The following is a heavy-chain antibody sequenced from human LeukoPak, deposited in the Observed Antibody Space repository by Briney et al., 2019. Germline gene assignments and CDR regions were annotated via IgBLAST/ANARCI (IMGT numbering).Heavy chain of an antibody. Sequence: PSETLSLTCTVSGGSISSYYWSWIRQPPGKGLGWRGYIYYSGSANYNPSLKSRVTISVDTSKNQFSLKLSSVTAADTAVYYCARDLRNERSVRGVLAFDIWGQGTMVTVSS. CDR3: ARDLRNERSVRGVLAFDI. V-gene: IGHV4-59*01. J-gene: IGHJ3*02. D-gene: IGHD3-10*01. CDR1: GGSISSYY. CDR2: IYYSGSA.